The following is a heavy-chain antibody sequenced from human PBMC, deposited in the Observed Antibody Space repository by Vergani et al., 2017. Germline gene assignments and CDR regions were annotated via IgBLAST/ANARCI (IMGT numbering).Heavy chain of an antibody. CDR3: ATLGGGSYELGVGGRY. Sequence: QVQLVQSGAEVKKPGASVKVSCKASGYTFTSYGISWVRQAPGQGLEWMGWISAYNGNTNYAQKFQGRVTMTEDTSTDTAYMELSSLRSEDTAVYYCATLGGGSYELGVGGRYWGQGTLVTVSS. CDR2: ISAYNGNT. D-gene: IGHD1-26*01. J-gene: IGHJ4*02. CDR1: GYTFTSYG. V-gene: IGHV1-18*01.